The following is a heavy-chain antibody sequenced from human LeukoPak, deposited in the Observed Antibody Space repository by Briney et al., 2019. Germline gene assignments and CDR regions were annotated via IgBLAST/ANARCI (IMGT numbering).Heavy chain of an antibody. CDR1: GYSFTSQW. V-gene: IGHV5-51*01. Sequence: GESLKISCKASGYSFTSQWIGWVRQMPGKGLEWIGIIYPGDSETRYSPSFQGQVTISADKSISTAYLQWSSLKATDTAMYFCARKHDYGDFPFDYWGQGALVTVSS. CDR2: IYPGDSET. CDR3: ARKHDYGDFPFDY. J-gene: IGHJ4*02. D-gene: IGHD4-17*01.